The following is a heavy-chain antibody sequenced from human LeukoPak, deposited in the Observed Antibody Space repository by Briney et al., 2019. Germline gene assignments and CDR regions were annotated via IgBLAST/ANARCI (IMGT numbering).Heavy chain of an antibody. Sequence: SETLSLTCTVSGGSISSSSYYWGWIRQPPGKGLEWIGSIYYSGSTNYNPSLKSRVTISVDTSKNQFSLKLSSVTAADTAVYYCARVGPYYDFWSGYNYYYGMDVWGQGTTVTVSS. CDR1: GGSISSSSYY. J-gene: IGHJ6*02. D-gene: IGHD3-3*01. V-gene: IGHV4-39*07. CDR2: IYYSGST. CDR3: ARVGPYYDFWSGYNYYYGMDV.